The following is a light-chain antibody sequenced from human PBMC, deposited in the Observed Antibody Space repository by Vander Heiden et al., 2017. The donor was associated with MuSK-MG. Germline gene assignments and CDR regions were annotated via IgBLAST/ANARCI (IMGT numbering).Light chain of an antibody. J-gene: IGKJ1*01. V-gene: IGKV3-15*01. CDR2: GAS. CDR3: HQCDDWRK. CDR1: QSVSNN. Sequence: EIVMTQSPATLSVSPGERATLSCRASQSVSNNLAWYQHKPGQAPRLLIYGASTRATGIPARLSGGGSGTEFTLTISSRQSEDFALYYGHQCDDWRKLGQGTRVEIK.